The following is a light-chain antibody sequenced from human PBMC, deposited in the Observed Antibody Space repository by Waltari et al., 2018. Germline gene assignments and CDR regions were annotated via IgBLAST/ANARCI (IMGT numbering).Light chain of an antibody. CDR1: SGSVSTSYY. CDR2: STN. CDR3: VLYLGGGIWV. J-gene: IGLJ3*02. Sequence: QTVVTQEPSFSVSPGGTVTLTCGLRSGSVSTSYYPSWYQQTPGQAPRTPIYSTNTRSSGVPDRFSGSILGNKAALTIPGAQADDESDYYCVLYLGGGIWVFGGGTKLTVL. V-gene: IGLV8-61*01.